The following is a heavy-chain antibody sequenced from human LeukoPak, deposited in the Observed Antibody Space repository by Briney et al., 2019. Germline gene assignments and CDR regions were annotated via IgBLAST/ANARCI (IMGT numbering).Heavy chain of an antibody. Sequence: GASVKVSCKASGGTFSSYAISWVRQAPGQGLEWMGRIIPILGIANYAQKFQGRVTITADKSTSTAYMELSSLRSEDTAVYFCARWASIIYDSNWYAPFDYWGQGTLVTVSS. J-gene: IGHJ4*02. CDR3: ARWASIIYDSNWYAPFDY. CDR1: GGTFSSYA. CDR2: IIPILGIA. V-gene: IGHV1-69*04. D-gene: IGHD4-4*01.